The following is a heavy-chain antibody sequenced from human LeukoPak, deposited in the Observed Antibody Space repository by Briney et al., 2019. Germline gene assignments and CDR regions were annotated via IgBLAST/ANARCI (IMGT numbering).Heavy chain of an antibody. Sequence: GGSLRLSCAASGFTFSSYGMHWVRQAPGKGLEWVAVISYDGSNKYYADSVKGRFTISRDNSKNTLYLQMNSLKIEDTAVYYCTRLGIAPRDFDYWGQGTLVTVSS. V-gene: IGHV3-30*03. CDR2: ISYDGSNK. CDR1: GFTFSSYG. J-gene: IGHJ4*02. D-gene: IGHD6-6*01. CDR3: TRLGIAPRDFDY.